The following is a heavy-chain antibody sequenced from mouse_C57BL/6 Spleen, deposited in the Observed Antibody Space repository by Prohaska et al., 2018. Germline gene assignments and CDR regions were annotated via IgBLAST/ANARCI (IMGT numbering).Heavy chain of an antibody. Sequence: GLSCEGSGFTFSGFWMSWVRQTPGKTLEWIGDINSDGSAINYAPSMKDRFTIFRDNDKSTLYLQMSNVRSEDTATYFCMSRGYDGPYWYFDVWGTGTTVTVSS. CDR3: MSRGYDGPYWYFDV. CDR1: GFTFSGFW. D-gene: IGHD2-3*01. J-gene: IGHJ1*03. CDR2: INSDGSAI. V-gene: IGHV11-2*01.